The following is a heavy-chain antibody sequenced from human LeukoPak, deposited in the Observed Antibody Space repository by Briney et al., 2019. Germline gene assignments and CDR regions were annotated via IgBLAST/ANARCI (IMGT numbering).Heavy chain of an antibody. CDR1: GYTFTGYH. J-gene: IGHJ4*02. Sequence: ASVKVFCKTSGYTFTGYHIHWVRQAPAQGLGWMGWIYPSSGGTQYGQKFKGRVTMTRDTSVSTAYMELTRLQFDDTAVYYCVGVTYSSYDDFDYWGQGTLVTVSS. D-gene: IGHD3-16*01. CDR3: VGVTYSSYDDFDY. CDR2: IYPSSGGT. V-gene: IGHV1-2*02.